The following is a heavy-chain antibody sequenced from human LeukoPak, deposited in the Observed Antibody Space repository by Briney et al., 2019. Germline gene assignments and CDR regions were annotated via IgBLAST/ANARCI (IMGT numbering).Heavy chain of an antibody. CDR3: TRYRRPYYYDRTHYYYYMDV. D-gene: IGHD3-22*01. CDR2: INPNSGGT. Sequence: ASVKVSCKASGYTFTGYYMHWVRHAPGQGLEWMGWINPNSGGTNYAQKFQGRVTMTRDTSISTAYMELSSLRSDDTAVYYCTRYRRPYYYDRTHYYYYMDVWGKGTTVTVSS. V-gene: IGHV1-2*02. J-gene: IGHJ6*03. CDR1: GYTFTGYY.